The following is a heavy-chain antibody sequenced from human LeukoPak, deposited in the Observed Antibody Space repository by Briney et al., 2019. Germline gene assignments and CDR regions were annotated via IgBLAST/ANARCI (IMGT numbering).Heavy chain of an antibody. Sequence: GGSLRLSCAASGFTFSSYNMNWVRQAPGKGLEWVSSISSSSNYIYYADSVKGRFTISRDNAKNSVYLQVNSLRAEDTALYYCAKESGSPDYWGQGTLVTVSS. CDR3: AKESGSPDY. D-gene: IGHD3-10*01. V-gene: IGHV3-21*01. J-gene: IGHJ4*02. CDR1: GFTFSSYN. CDR2: ISSSSNYI.